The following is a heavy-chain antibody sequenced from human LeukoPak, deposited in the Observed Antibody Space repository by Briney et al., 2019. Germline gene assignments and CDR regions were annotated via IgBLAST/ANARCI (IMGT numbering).Heavy chain of an antibody. V-gene: IGHV3-23*01. CDR1: GFTFSGYA. Sequence: GGSLTLSCAASGFTFSGYAVSWVRQAPGKGLEWVSSINSSGGKTYYTDSVKGRFNISRDNSKNTLFLQMNSLRAEDTAVYYCANLDGFDFWGQGTMVTVSS. J-gene: IGHJ3*01. CDR2: INSSGGKT. CDR3: ANLDGFDF.